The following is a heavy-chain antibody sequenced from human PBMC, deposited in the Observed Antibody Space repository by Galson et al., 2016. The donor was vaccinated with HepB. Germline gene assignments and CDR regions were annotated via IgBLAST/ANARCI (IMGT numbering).Heavy chain of an antibody. D-gene: IGHD6-19*01. J-gene: IGHJ3*02. CDR1: GFSISIYS. CDR2: IRGSGTGT. Sequence: SLRLSCAASGFSISIYSMNWVRQAPGKGLEWVSAIRGSGTGTSYTDSVKGRFTISRDNSKNTLYLQMNSLRAEDAAVYYCEKIRLVGYNSGWGGSFDIWGRGTMVTVSS. V-gene: IGHV3-23*01. CDR3: EKIRLVGYNSGWGGSFDI.